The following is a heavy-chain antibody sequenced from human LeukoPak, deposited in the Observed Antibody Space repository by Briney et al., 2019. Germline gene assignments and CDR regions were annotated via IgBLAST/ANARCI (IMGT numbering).Heavy chain of an antibody. Sequence: SETLSLTCTVSGGSISSGDYYWSWIRQPPGKGLEWIGEINHSGSTNYNPSLKSRVTISVDTSKNQFSLKLSSVTAADTAVYYCAGYQVGATPFDYWGQGTLVTVSS. J-gene: IGHJ4*02. D-gene: IGHD1-26*01. CDR1: GGSISSGDYY. CDR3: AGYQVGATPFDY. CDR2: INHSGST. V-gene: IGHV4-39*07.